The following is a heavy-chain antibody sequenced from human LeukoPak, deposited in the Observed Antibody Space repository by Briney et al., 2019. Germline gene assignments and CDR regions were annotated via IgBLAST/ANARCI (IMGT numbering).Heavy chain of an antibody. CDR2: IYYSGST. J-gene: IGHJ3*02. CDR3: ARSEGSFAFDI. Sequence: PSETLSLTCTVSGGSISSYYWSWIRQPPGKGLEWIGYIYYSGSTNYNPSLKSRVTISVDTSKNQFSLKLSSVTAADTAVYYCARSEGSFAFDIWGQGTMVTVSS. D-gene: IGHD3-10*01. CDR1: GGSISSYY. V-gene: IGHV4-59*01.